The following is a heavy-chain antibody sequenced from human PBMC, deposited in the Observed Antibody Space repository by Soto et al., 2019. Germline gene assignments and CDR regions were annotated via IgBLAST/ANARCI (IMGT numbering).Heavy chain of an antibody. CDR2: INHSGST. Sequence: QVQLQQWGAGLLKPSETLSLTCAVYGGSFSGYYWSWIRQPPGKVLEWIGEINHSGSTNYNPSLKSRVTISVDTSKNQFSLKLSSVTAADTAVYYCARVGWGGYDYFDYWGQGTLVTVSS. J-gene: IGHJ4*02. CDR1: GGSFSGYY. V-gene: IGHV4-34*01. CDR3: ARVGWGGYDYFDY. D-gene: IGHD5-12*01.